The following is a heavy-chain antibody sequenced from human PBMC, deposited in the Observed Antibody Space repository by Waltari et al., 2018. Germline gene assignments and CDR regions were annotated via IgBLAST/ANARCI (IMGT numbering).Heavy chain of an antibody. Sequence: EVQLVESGGGLVQPGGSLRLSCATSGVSFSRSWLSWVRQAPGKGLEWLANINHDGSGKFFLGSVKGRFTISRDNAKKSVYLQMNSLTGEDTAVYYCATSLDAAGNDWGQGTLVTVSS. CDR2: INHDGSGK. V-gene: IGHV3-7*01. D-gene: IGHD5-18*01. CDR3: ATSLDAAGND. CDR1: GVSFSRSW. J-gene: IGHJ4*02.